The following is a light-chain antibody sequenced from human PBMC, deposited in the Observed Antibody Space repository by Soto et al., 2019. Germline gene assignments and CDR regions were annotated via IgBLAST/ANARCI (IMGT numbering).Light chain of an antibody. CDR1: QNVYNN. CDR2: DAS. CDR3: QQCRNWPLT. Sequence: EIVMTQSPATLSVSPGEGATLSCKASQNVYNNLAWYQQRPGQPPRLLIYDASTWATGISARFSGSGYGTEFTLTFSSLQSEDFAVYFCQQCRNWPLTFGGGTKVDIK. V-gene: IGKV3-15*01. J-gene: IGKJ4*01.